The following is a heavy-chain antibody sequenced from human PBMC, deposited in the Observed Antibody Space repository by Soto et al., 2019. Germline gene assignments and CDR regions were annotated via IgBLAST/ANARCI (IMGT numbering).Heavy chain of an antibody. CDR3: AKCSSGRGDYLDFYYYGMDV. J-gene: IGHJ6*02. Sequence: GGSLRLSCAASGLTFSSYAMSWVRQAPGKGLEWVSAISGNGGSTYHAESVKGRFTISRDNSKNTLYLQMNSLRAEDTAVYYCAKCSSGRGDYLDFYYYGMDVWGQGTTVTVSS. CDR2: ISGNGGST. CDR1: GLTFSSYA. D-gene: IGHD4-17*01. V-gene: IGHV3-23*01.